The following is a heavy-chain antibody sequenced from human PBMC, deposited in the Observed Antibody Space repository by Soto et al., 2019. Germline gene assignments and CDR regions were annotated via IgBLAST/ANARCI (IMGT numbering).Heavy chain of an antibody. CDR1: GFTFSSYG. CDR3: AKIWGIAVAGYFDY. D-gene: IGHD6-19*01. Sequence: QVQLVESGGGVVQPGRSLRLSCAASGFTFSSYGMHWVRQAPGKGLEWVAVISYDGSNKYYADSVKGRFTISRDNSMNTLDLQKNRLRAEDTAVYYCAKIWGIAVAGYFDYWGQGSLVTFSS. CDR2: ISYDGSNK. V-gene: IGHV3-30*18. J-gene: IGHJ4*02.